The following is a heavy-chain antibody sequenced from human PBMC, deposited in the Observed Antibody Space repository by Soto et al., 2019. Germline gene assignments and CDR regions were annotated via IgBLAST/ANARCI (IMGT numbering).Heavy chain of an antibody. CDR2: IYHSGNT. CDR1: AYSVSSGYY. D-gene: IGHD6-13*01. V-gene: IGHV4-38-2*02. CDR3: ARDRSSTWLFDS. J-gene: IGHJ4*02. Sequence: SETLSLTCAVSAYSVSSGYYWGWIRQPPGKGLEWIGSIYHSGNTYYNPSLKSRVTISVDASKNQFSLKLSSVTAADTAVYYCARDRSSTWLFDSWGQGTLVTAPQ.